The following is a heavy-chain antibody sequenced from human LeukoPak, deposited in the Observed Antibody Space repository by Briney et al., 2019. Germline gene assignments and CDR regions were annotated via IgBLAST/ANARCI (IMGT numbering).Heavy chain of an antibody. D-gene: IGHD6-13*01. V-gene: IGHV5-51*01. Sequence: GESLKISCKGSGYSFTSYWIGWVRQMPGKGLEWMGIIYPGDSDTRYSPSFQGQVTISADKSISTAYLQWSSLKASDTAVYYCARHLLYSSSWHDAFDIWGQGTMVTVSS. J-gene: IGHJ3*02. CDR2: IYPGDSDT. CDR1: GYSFTSYW. CDR3: ARHLLYSSSWHDAFDI.